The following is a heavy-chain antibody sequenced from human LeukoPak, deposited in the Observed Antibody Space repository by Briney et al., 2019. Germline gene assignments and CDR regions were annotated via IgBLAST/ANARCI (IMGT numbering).Heavy chain of an antibody. CDR1: GGTFSSYA. CDR3: ARGDYYDSSGYLD. J-gene: IGHJ4*02. Sequence: ASVKVSCKASGGTFSSYAISWVRQAPGQGLEWMGRIIPILGIANYAQKFQGRVTITADKSTSTAYMELSSLRSEDTAVYYCARGDYYDSSGYLDWGQGTLVTVSS. D-gene: IGHD3-22*01. V-gene: IGHV1-69*04. CDR2: IIPILGIA.